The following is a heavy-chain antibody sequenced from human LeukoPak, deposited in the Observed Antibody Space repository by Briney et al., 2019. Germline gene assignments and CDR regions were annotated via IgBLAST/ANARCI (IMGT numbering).Heavy chain of an antibody. CDR2: IYYSGST. CDR1: GGSISSDTYY. Sequence: SETLSLTCTVSGGSISSDTYYWGWIRQPPGKGLEWIGSIYYSGSTYYNPSLKSRVTIFVDTSKNQFSLKLSSVTAADTAVYYCARAMTNYYGSGSEAFDIWGQGTMVTVSS. J-gene: IGHJ3*02. D-gene: IGHD3-10*01. V-gene: IGHV4-39*07. CDR3: ARAMTNYYGSGSEAFDI.